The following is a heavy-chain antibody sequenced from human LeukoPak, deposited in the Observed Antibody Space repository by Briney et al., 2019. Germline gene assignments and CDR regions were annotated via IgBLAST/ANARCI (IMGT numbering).Heavy chain of an antibody. CDR2: IYHSGST. Sequence: SETLSLTCTVSGYSISSGYYWGWSRPPPGKGREWIGSIYHSGSTYYNPSLKSRVTISVDTSKNQFSLKLSSVTAADTAVYYCARHRSGWLQSSFDYWGQGTLVTVSS. CDR3: ARHRSGWLQSSFDY. CDR1: GYSISSGYY. J-gene: IGHJ4*02. D-gene: IGHD5-24*01. V-gene: IGHV4-38-2*02.